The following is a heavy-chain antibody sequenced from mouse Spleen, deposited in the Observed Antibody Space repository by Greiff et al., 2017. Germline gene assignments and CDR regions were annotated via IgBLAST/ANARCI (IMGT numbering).Heavy chain of an antibody. Sequence: VQLKQSGPELVKPGASVKISCKASGYSFTDYNMNWVKQSNGKSLEWIGVINPNYGTTSYNQKFKGKATLTVDQSSSTAYMQLNSLTSEDSAVYYCAFYGYDDGYYYAMDYWGQGTSVTVSS. CDR2: INPNYGTT. D-gene: IGHD2-2*01. CDR1: GYSFTDYN. CDR3: AFYGYDDGYYYAMDY. V-gene: IGHV1-39*01. J-gene: IGHJ4*01.